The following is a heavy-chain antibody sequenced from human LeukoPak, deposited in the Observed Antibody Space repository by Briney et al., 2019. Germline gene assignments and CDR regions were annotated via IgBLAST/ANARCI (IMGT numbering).Heavy chain of an antibody. V-gene: IGHV3-30*01. CDR2: ISYDGSNK. Sequence: GRSLRLSCAASGFTFSSYAMHWVRQAPGKGLEWVAVISYDGSNKYYADSVKGRLTISRDNSKNTLYLQMNSLRAEDTAVYYCARLVIAVAGPWGQGTLVTVSS. CDR1: GFTFSSYA. CDR3: ARLVIAVAGP. D-gene: IGHD6-19*01. J-gene: IGHJ5*02.